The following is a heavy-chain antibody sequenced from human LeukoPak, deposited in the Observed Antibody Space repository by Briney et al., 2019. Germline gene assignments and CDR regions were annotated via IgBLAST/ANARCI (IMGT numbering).Heavy chain of an antibody. CDR3: ARQEVDYGAPAGFHN. Sequence: GGSLRLSCEASGFTFENYAMTWVRQAPGKGLEWVSGISWSGGSTGYGDSVKGRFTISRDNAKNALYLQMNSLRAEDTAVYYCARQEVDYGAPAGFHNWGQGTLVTVSS. V-gene: IGHV3-20*04. J-gene: IGHJ4*02. D-gene: IGHD4-17*01. CDR2: ISWSGGST. CDR1: GFTFENYA.